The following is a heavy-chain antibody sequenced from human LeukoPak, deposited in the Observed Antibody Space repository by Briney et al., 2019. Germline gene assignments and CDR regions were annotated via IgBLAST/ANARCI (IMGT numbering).Heavy chain of an antibody. Sequence: GGSLRLSCAASGFTFSSYAMHWVRQAPGKGLEYVSAISSNGGSTYYANSVKGRFTISRDNSKNTLYLQMGSLRAEDMAVYYCARGYLRSIAVAGTRTYYFDYWGQGTLVTVSS. CDR1: GFTFSSYA. D-gene: IGHD6-19*01. V-gene: IGHV3-64*01. CDR2: ISSNGGST. J-gene: IGHJ4*02. CDR3: ARGYLRSIAVAGTRTYYFDY.